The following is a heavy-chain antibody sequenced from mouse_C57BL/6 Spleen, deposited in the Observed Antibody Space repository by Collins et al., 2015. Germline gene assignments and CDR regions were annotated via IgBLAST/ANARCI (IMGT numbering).Heavy chain of an antibody. CDR2: INPNNGGT. V-gene: IGHV1-26*01. Sequence: EVQLQQSGPELVKPGASVKISCKAPGYTFTDYYMNWVKQSHGKSLEWIGDINPNNGGTSYNQKFKGKATLTVDKSSSTAYMELRSLTSEDSAVYYCARYDYDLYYFDYWGQGTTLTVSS. CDR1: GYTFTDYY. J-gene: IGHJ2*01. D-gene: IGHD2-4*01. CDR3: ARYDYDLYYFDY.